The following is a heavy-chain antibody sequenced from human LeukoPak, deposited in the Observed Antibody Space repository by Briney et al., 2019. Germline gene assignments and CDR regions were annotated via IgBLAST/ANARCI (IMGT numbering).Heavy chain of an antibody. D-gene: IGHD3-16*02. CDR3: ARDRAYVWGSYRTY. Sequence: GGSLRLSCAASGFTFSSYWMSWVRQAPGKGLEWVANIKQDGSEKYYVDSVKGRFTISRDNAKNSLYLQMNSLRAEDTAVYYCARDRAYVWGSYRTYWGQGTLVTVSS. CDR1: GFTFSSYW. V-gene: IGHV3-7*01. J-gene: IGHJ4*02. CDR2: IKQDGSEK.